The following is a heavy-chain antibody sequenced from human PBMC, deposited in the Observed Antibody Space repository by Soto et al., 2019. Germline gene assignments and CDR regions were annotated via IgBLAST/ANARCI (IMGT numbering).Heavy chain of an antibody. J-gene: IGHJ4*03. Sequence: SETLSLTCTVSGGSISSSSYYWGWIRQPPGKGLEWIGSIYHSGSTYYNPSLKSRVTISVDTSKNQFSLKLSSVTAADTAVYYCARHLTSYSGYLFDYWGQGTMVTVSS. CDR2: IYHSGST. V-gene: IGHV4-39*01. CDR3: ARHLTSYSGYLFDY. D-gene: IGHD5-12*01. CDR1: GGSISSSSYY.